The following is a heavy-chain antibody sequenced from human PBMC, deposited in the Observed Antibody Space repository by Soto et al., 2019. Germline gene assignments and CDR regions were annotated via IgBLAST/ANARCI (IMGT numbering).Heavy chain of an antibody. D-gene: IGHD3-3*01. CDR1: GGSISSSNW. Sequence: SETLSLTCAVSGGSISSSNWWSWVRQPPGKGLEWIGEIYHSGSTNYNPSLKSRVTISVDKSKNQFSLKLSSVTAADTAVYYCVRDRCYDFWSGYPYYYYGMDVWGQGTTVTVSS. V-gene: IGHV4-4*02. J-gene: IGHJ6*02. CDR2: IYHSGST. CDR3: VRDRCYDFWSGYPYYYYGMDV.